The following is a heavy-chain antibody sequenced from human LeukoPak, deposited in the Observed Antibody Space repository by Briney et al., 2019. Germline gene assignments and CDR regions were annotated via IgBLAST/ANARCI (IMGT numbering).Heavy chain of an antibody. CDR1: GGSISSYY. CDR2: IYYSRST. Sequence: SETLSLTCTVSGGSISSYYWSWIRQPPGKGLEWIGYIYYSRSTNYNPSLKSRVTISVDTSKNQFSLKLSSVTAADTAVYYCATSGYSSGWYLYAFDIWGQGTMVTVSS. V-gene: IGHV4-59*08. CDR3: ATSGYSSGWYLYAFDI. D-gene: IGHD6-19*01. J-gene: IGHJ3*02.